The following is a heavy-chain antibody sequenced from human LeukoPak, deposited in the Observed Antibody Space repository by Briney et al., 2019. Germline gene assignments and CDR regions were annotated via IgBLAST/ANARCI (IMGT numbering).Heavy chain of an antibody. Sequence: GESLKISCKGSGYSFTSFWIAWVRQTPGKGLEWMGIIYPADSDIRYSPSFQGQVTISADKSITTAYLQWSTLKASDTAIYYCARPYSNSHPGWMDVWGRGTTVIVSS. CDR2: IYPADSDI. J-gene: IGHJ6*03. CDR3: ARPYSNSHPGWMDV. D-gene: IGHD6-6*01. V-gene: IGHV5-51*01. CDR1: GYSFTSFW.